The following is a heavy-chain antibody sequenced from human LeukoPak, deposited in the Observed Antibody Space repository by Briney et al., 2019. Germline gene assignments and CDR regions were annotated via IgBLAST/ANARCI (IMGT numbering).Heavy chain of an antibody. J-gene: IGHJ6*02. V-gene: IGHV4-34*01. D-gene: IGHD6-19*01. Sequence: SETLSLTCAVYGGSFSGYYWSWIRQPPGKGLEWIGEINHSGSTNYIPSLRSRVTISVDTSKNQFSLKLSSVTAADTAVYYCARVVAYSSGWFPLNYGMDVWGQGTTVTVSS. CDR2: INHSGST. CDR3: ARVVAYSSGWFPLNYGMDV. CDR1: GGSFSGYY.